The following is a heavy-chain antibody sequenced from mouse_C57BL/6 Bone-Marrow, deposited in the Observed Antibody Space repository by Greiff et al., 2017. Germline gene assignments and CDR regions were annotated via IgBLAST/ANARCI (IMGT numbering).Heavy chain of an antibody. CDR2: ISYSGST. Sequence: EVKLVESGPGLSNPSQTLSLTSSFTGYSITSAYWNWIRKFPGNKLEYMGYISYSGSTYYNPSLKSRISITRDTSKNQYYLQLESVTTEDTATYCCENERDSNCFANWRQGTTRTVST. CDR1: GYSITSAY. V-gene: IGHV3-8*01. CDR3: ENERDSNCFAN. J-gene: IGHJ2*01. D-gene: IGHD2-5*01.